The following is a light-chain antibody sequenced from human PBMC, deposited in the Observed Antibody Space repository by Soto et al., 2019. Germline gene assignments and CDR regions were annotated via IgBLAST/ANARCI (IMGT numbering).Light chain of an antibody. J-gene: IGKJ5*01. CDR2: KAS. CDR3: QQSFRSPIT. Sequence: DIQMTQSPSTVSGSVGDRVTITCRASQTISSWLAWYQQKPGKAPKLLIYKASTLKSGVPSRFSGSGSETEFTLTIRSLQPEDFATYYCQQSFRSPITFGQGTRLEN. V-gene: IGKV1-5*03. CDR1: QTISSW.